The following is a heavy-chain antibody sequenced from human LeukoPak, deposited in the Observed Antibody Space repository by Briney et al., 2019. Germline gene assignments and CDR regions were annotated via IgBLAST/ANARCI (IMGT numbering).Heavy chain of an antibody. CDR1: GCTFNSYS. Sequence: GGSLRLSCPASGCTFNSYSMTWVRQAAGKGLEWVAYISSSSSSIYYADSVRGRFTISRDNAKNSLYLEMNSLRDEDTAVYYCATSRGYDFDYWGQGTLVTVSS. D-gene: IGHD2-15*01. J-gene: IGHJ4*02. CDR3: ATSRGYDFDY. V-gene: IGHV3-48*02. CDR2: ISSSSSSI.